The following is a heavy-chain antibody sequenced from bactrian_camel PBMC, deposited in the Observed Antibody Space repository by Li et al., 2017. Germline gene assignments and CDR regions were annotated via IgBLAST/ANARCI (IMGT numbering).Heavy chain of an antibody. D-gene: IGHD4*01. CDR1: GFIFSNYW. CDR3: AAGDPGRATSY. Sequence: QLVESGGGLVQPGGSLRLSCAASGFIFSNYWMYWVRQAPGKGREWVAATNMGGSGTYYTDSVMGRFTISRDNAKNTLFLQINSLKPEDAAVYYCAAGDPGRATSYWGQGTQVTVS. V-gene: IGHV3S1*01. J-gene: IGHJ4*01. CDR2: TNMGGSGT.